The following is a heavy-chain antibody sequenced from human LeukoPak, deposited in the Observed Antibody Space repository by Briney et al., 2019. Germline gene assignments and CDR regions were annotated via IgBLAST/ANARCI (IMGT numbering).Heavy chain of an antibody. D-gene: IGHD3-16*02. V-gene: IGHV4-59*12. CDR3: ARGDGGDYVWGSYRPTFNY. CDR1: GGSISSYY. J-gene: IGHJ4*02. CDR2: IYYSGST. Sequence: SETLSLTCTVSGGSISSYYWSWIRQPPGKGLEWIGYIYYSGSTNYNPSLKSRVTISVDTSKNQFSLKLSSVTAADTAVYYCARGDGGDYVWGSYRPTFNYWGQGTLVTVSS.